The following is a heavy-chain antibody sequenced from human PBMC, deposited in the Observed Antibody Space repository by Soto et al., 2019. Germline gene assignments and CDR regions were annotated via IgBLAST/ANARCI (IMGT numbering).Heavy chain of an antibody. CDR1: GGSISSGDYY. CDR2: IYYSGST. CDR3: ARYSSSWLNAFDI. J-gene: IGHJ3*02. D-gene: IGHD6-13*01. V-gene: IGHV4-30-4*01. Sequence: SETLSLTCTVSGGSISSGDYYWSWIRQPPGKGLEWIGYIYYSGSTYYNPSLKSRVTISVDTSKNQFSLKLSSVTAADTAVYYCARYSSSWLNAFDIWGQGTMVT.